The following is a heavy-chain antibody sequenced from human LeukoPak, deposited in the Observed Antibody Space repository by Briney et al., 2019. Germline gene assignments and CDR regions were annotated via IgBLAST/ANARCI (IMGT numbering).Heavy chain of an antibody. J-gene: IGHJ5*02. V-gene: IGHV4-34*01. D-gene: IGHD3-10*01. CDR1: GGSFSGYY. CDR3: ARVAGTMVRGVIRKFDP. Sequence: SETLSLTRAVYGGSFSGYYWSWIRQPPGKGLEWIGEINHSGSTNYNPSLKSRVTISVDTSKNQLSLKLSSVTAADTAVYYCARVAGTMVRGVIRKFDPWGQGTLVTVSS. CDR2: INHSGST.